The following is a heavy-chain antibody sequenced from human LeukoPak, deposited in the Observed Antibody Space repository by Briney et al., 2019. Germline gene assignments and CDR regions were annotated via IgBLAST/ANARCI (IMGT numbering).Heavy chain of an antibody. CDR1: GGTFSSYA. J-gene: IGHJ3*02. CDR2: INPSGGST. Sequence: LRASVKVSCKASGGTFSSYAISWVRQAPGQGLEWMGIINPSGGSTSYAQKFQGRVTMTRDTSTSTVYMELSSLRSEDTAVYYCARGNPSLGAFDIWGQGTMVTVSS. D-gene: IGHD7-27*01. V-gene: IGHV1-46*01. CDR3: ARGNPSLGAFDI.